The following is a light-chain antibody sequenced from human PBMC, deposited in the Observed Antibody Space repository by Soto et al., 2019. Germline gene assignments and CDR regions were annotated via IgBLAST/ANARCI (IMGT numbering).Light chain of an antibody. J-gene: IGKJ1*01. CDR2: DVS. CDR3: QQYDYSRT. CDR1: QSVSDS. Sequence: DIQMTQSPSTLSASVGDRVTITCRASQSVSDSLAWYQVKPGEAPKLLIFDVSNLETGVPSRFSGSGSGTEFSLTIRGLQPDDFPTYYCQQYDYSRTFGQGTKVDIK. V-gene: IGKV1-5*01.